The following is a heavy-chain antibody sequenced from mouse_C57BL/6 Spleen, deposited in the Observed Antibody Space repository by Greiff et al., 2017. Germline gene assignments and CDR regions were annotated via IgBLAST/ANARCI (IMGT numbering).Heavy chain of an antibody. V-gene: IGHV1-15*01. D-gene: IGHD2-4*01. J-gene: IGHJ3*01. CDR1: GYTFTDYE. CDR2: IDPETGGT. CDR3: TRYDDYDAWFAY. Sequence: QVQLQQSGAELVRPGASVTLSCKASGYTFTDYEMHWVKQTPVHGLEWIGAIDPETGGTAYNQKFKGKAILTADKSSSTAYMELRSLTSEDSAVYYCTRYDDYDAWFAYWGQGTLVTVSA.